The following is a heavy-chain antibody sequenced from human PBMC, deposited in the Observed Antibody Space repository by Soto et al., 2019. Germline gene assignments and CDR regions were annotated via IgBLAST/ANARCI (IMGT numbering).Heavy chain of an antibody. Sequence: PSETLSLTCTVSGGSISSYYWSWIRQPPGKGLEWIGYVYYSGSTNYNPPLKSRVTISVDTSKNQFSLKLSSVTAADTAVYYCARGEYYDFWSGSVYYYYGMDVWGQGTTVTVSS. D-gene: IGHD3-3*01. CDR1: GGSISSYY. CDR3: ARGEYYDFWSGSVYYYYGMDV. J-gene: IGHJ6*02. CDR2: VYYSGST. V-gene: IGHV4-59*01.